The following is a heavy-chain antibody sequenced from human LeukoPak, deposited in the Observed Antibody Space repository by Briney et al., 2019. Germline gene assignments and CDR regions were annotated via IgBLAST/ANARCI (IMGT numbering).Heavy chain of an antibody. D-gene: IGHD3-16*02. CDR1: GYTFTSYY. J-gene: IGHJ4*02. Sequence: ASVKVSCKASGYTFTSYYMHWVRQAPGQGLEWMGIINPSGGSTSYAQKFQGRVTMTRDTSTSTVYMELSSLRSEDTAVYYCARGLTYYDYVWGSCRYTAYFDYWGQGTLVTVSS. CDR2: INPSGGST. V-gene: IGHV1-46*01. CDR3: ARGLTYYDYVWGSCRYTAYFDY.